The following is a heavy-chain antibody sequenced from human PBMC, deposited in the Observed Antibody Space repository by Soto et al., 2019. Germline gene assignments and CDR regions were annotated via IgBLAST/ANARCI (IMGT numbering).Heavy chain of an antibody. CDR2: ISPNNGDT. D-gene: IGHD3-10*01. CDR1: GYTFTAYT. Sequence: ASVKVSCKGSGYTFTAYTIIWVRQAPGQGLEWMGWISPNNGDTGSAQSLQGRLTMTTDTSTATVYMELRGLTSDDTAVYYCATDLGSHYLPLDYWGQGTLVTVSS. V-gene: IGHV1-18*01. J-gene: IGHJ4*02. CDR3: ATDLGSHYLPLDY.